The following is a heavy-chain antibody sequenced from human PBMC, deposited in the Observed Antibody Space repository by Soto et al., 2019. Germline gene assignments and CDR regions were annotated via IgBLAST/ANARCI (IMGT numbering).Heavy chain of an antibody. Sequence: GSLRLSCAASGFTFSSYAMQWVRQAPGKGLEWVAVISYDGSNKEYADSVKGRFTISRDNAKNTLYLQMNSLRAEDTAVYYCARGVWFVELLPPYGMDVWGQATTVTVS. CDR1: GFTFSSYA. J-gene: IGHJ6*02. D-gene: IGHD3-10*01. CDR3: ARGVWFVELLPPYGMDV. CDR2: ISYDGSNK. V-gene: IGHV3-30-3*01.